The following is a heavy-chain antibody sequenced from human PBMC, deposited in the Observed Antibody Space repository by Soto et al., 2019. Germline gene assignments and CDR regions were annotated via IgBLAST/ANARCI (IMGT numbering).Heavy chain of an antibody. CDR3: TRVRNRQQLVLSNWFDP. CDR2: IRSKAYGGTT. J-gene: IGHJ5*02. V-gene: IGHV3-49*03. Sequence: GGSLRLSCTASGFTFGDYAMSWFRQAPGKGLEWVGFIRSKAYGGTTEYAASVKGRFTISRDDSKSIAYLQMNSLKTEDTAVYYCTRVRNRQQLVLSNWFDPWGQGTLVTV. D-gene: IGHD6-13*01. CDR1: GFTFGDYA.